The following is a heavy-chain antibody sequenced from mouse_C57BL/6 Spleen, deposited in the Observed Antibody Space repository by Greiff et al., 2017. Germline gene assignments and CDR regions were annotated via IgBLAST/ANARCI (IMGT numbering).Heavy chain of an antibody. CDR1: GYTFTDYY. V-gene: IGHV1-26*01. Sequence: EVQLQQSGPELVQPGASVKISCKASGYTFTDYYMNWVKQSQGKSLEWIGDINPNNGGTSYNQKFKGKATLTVDKSSSTAYMELRSLTSEDSAVYYCAYYGSSYAWFAYWGQGTLVTVSA. CDR2: INPNNGGT. CDR3: AYYGSSYAWFAY. D-gene: IGHD1-1*01. J-gene: IGHJ3*01.